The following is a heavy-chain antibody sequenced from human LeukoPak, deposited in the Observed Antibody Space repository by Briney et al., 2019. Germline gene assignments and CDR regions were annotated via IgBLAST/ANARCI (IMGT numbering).Heavy chain of an antibody. D-gene: IGHD6-19*01. CDR2: ISSSGSTI. J-gene: IGHJ4*02. CDR1: GFTFSDYY. CDR3: AKDMSSGWRTGVFDY. V-gene: IGHV3-11*01. Sequence: GGSLRLSCAASGFTFSDYYMSWIRQAPGKGLEWVSYISSSGSTIYYADSVKGRFTISRDNAKNSLYLQMNSLRAEDTAVYYCAKDMSSGWRTGVFDYWGQGTLVTVSS.